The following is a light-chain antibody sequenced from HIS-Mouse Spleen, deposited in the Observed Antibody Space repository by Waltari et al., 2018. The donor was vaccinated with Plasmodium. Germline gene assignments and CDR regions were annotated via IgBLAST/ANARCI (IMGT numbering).Light chain of an antibody. J-gene: IGLJ2*01. CDR3: CSYAGSRMV. V-gene: IGLV2-23*01. CDR2: EGS. CDR1: SSAVGSYNL. Sequence: QSALTQPASVSGSPGQSIPISCTGTSSAVGSYNLVSWYQQHPGNAPKLMMYEGSKRPSGVSNRFSGSKSGNTASLTISGLQAEDEADYYCCSYAGSRMVFGGGTKLTVL.